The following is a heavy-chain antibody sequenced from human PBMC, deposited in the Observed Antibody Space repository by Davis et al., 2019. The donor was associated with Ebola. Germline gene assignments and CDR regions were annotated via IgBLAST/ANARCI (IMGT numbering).Heavy chain of an antibody. Sequence: GESLKISCKGSGNSFTSFWIGWVRQMPGKGLEWMGIIYTGDSDTRYSPSFRGQVTISADKSIRTAYLQWGRLKASDTAMYYCASLRRTITGMDDGFDVWGQGTMVTVSS. J-gene: IGHJ3*01. V-gene: IGHV5-51*01. D-gene: IGHD1-20*01. CDR2: IYTGDSDT. CDR3: ASLRRTITGMDDGFDV. CDR1: GNSFTSFW.